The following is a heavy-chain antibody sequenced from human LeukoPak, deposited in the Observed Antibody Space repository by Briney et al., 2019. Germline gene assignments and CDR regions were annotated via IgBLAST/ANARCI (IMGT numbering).Heavy chain of an antibody. CDR2: IIPIFGTA. J-gene: IGHJ1*01. CDR1: GGTFSSYA. D-gene: IGHD3-10*01. Sequence: SVNVSCKASGGTFSSYAISWVRQAPGQGLEWMGGIIPIFGTANYAQKFQGRATITADKSTRTAYMELSSLRSEDTAVYYCARGERFAYFQHWGQGTLVTVSS. V-gene: IGHV1-69*06. CDR3: ARGERFAYFQH.